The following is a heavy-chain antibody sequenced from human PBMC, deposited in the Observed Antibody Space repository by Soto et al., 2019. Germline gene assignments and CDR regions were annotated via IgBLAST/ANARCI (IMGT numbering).Heavy chain of an antibody. CDR3: ARASHYYDDYAYYYAMDV. CDR1: GGTFSNYA. D-gene: IGHD4-17*01. V-gene: IGHV1-69*12. Sequence: QVQQVQSGAEVKKPGSSVKVSCKASGGTFSNYAISWVRQAPGPGLEWMRGIIPIFGTANYAQKFQGRVTITADESTSTAYMELNSLRSEDTAMYYCARASHYYDDYAYYYAMDVWGQGTTVTVSS. CDR2: IIPIFGTA. J-gene: IGHJ6*02.